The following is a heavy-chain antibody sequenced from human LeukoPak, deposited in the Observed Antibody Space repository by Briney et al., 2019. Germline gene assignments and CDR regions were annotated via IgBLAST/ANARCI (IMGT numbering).Heavy chain of an antibody. D-gene: IGHD3-22*01. CDR2: IYYSGST. V-gene: IGHV4-59*01. CDR1: GGSISSYY. Sequence: SETLSLTCTVSGGSISSYYWSWIRQPPWKGLEWIGYIYYSGSTNYNPSLKSRVTISVDTSKNQFSLKLSSVTAADTAVYYCAREFIDSNGYYYFDYWGQGTLVTVSS. CDR3: AREFIDSNGYYYFDY. J-gene: IGHJ4*02.